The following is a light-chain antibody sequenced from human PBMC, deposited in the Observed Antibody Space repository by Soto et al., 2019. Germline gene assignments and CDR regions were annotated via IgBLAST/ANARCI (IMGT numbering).Light chain of an antibody. CDR1: QSISSW. J-gene: IGKJ1*01. CDR2: DAS. Sequence: GDRVTITCRASQSISSWLAWYQRKPGKAPKLLIYDASSLESGVPSRFSGSGSGTEFTLTISSLQPDDFATYYCQQETFGQGTKVEIK. CDR3: QQET. V-gene: IGKV1-5*01.